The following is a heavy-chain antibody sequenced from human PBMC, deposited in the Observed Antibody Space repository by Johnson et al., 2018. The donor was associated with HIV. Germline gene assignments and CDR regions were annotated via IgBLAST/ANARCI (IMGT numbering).Heavy chain of an antibody. J-gene: IGHJ3*02. V-gene: IGHV3-11*04. CDR3: ARAPHPQWQWLPPGAFDI. Sequence: QVQLVESGGGLVKPGGSLRLSCAASGFTFSDYYMSWIRQAPGKGLEWVSYISSSGSTIYYADSVKGRFTISRDNAKNSLYLQMNSLRAEDTAVYYCARAPHPQWQWLPPGAFDIWGQGTMVIVSS. CDR2: ISSSGSTI. CDR1: GFTFSDYY. D-gene: IGHD6-19*01.